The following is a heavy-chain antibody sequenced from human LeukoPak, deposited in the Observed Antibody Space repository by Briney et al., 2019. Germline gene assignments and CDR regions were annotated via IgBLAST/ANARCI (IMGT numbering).Heavy chain of an antibody. V-gene: IGHV3-48*04. CDR3: ATDRIQWGPDAFDI. CDR2: VSISSGTI. J-gene: IGHJ3*02. CDR1: GFTFSDHN. Sequence: GGSLRLSCAASGFTFSDHNMNWVRQAPGKGLEWISFVSISSGTIYYADSVNGRFRISRDNAKSSLDLEMNSLRAEDTAVYYCATDRIQWGPDAFDIWGQGTLVTVSS. D-gene: IGHD2-8*01.